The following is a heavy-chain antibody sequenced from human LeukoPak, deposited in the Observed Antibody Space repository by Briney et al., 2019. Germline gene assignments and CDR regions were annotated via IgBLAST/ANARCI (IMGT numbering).Heavy chain of an antibody. CDR2: IGSSGSTV. CDR3: ARDTLLYADSPDAFDI. J-gene: IGHJ3*02. D-gene: IGHD4-17*01. V-gene: IGHV3-48*03. Sequence: LSLTCTVSGYSISISYYWGWIRQPPGKGLEWVSYIGSSGSTVYHADSVKGRFTISRDNAKNSLYLQMNSLRDEDTAVYYCARDTLLYADSPDAFDIWGQGTMVTVSS. CDR1: GYSISISYY.